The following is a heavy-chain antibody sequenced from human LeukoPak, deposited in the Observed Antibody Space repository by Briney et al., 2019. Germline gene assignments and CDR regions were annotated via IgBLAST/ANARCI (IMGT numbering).Heavy chain of an antibody. CDR3: ARDIKLMRRSIAVAGTGDY. V-gene: IGHV3-53*01. D-gene: IGHD6-19*01. Sequence: PGGSLRLSCAASGFTVSSNYMSWVRQAPGKGLEWVSVIYSGGSTYYADSVKGRFTISRDNSKNTLYLQMNSLRAEDTAVYYCARDIKLMRRSIAVAGTGDYWGQGTLVTVSS. J-gene: IGHJ4*02. CDR1: GFTVSSNY. CDR2: IYSGGST.